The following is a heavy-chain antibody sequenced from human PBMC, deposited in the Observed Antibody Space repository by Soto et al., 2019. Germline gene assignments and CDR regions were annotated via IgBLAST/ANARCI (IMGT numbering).Heavy chain of an antibody. CDR1: GFSFSSYS. CDR3: ARDMARSTSAFDP. D-gene: IGHD1-26*01. Sequence: PGGSLRLSCAASGFSFSSYSMDWVRQAPGKGLEWVSSISSSSSYIYYADSVKGRFTISRDNAKNSLYLQMNSLRAEDTAVYYCARDMARSTSAFDPRGQGTLVTVSS. CDR2: ISSSSSYI. V-gene: IGHV3-21*01. J-gene: IGHJ5*02.